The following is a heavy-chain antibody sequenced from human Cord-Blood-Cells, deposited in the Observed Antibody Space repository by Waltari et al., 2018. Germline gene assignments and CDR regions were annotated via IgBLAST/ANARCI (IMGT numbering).Heavy chain of an antibody. V-gene: IGHV4-34*01. J-gene: IGHJ4*02. Sequence: QVQLQQWGAGLLKPSETLSLTCAVYGGSFSVYYWSWIRQPPGKGLEWIGEIKHSGSTSYNPFLKSRVTISGDTSKNQLSLKLSSVTAADTTVYYCARLYSSGWYGYWGQGTLVTVSS. CDR3: ARLYSSGWYGY. D-gene: IGHD6-19*01. CDR1: GGSFSVYY. CDR2: IKHSGST.